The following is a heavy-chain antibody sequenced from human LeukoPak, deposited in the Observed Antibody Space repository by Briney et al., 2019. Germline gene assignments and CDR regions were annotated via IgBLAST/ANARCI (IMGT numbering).Heavy chain of an antibody. Sequence: ASVKVSCKASGYTFTSYGISWVRQAPGQGLEWMGWISAYNGNTNYAQKLQGRVTMTTDTSTSTAYMELRSLRSDDTAVYYCARESNGWEERFYYYMDVWGKGTTVTVSS. CDR2: ISAYNGNT. CDR3: ARESNGWEERFYYYMDV. V-gene: IGHV1-18*01. D-gene: IGHD1-26*01. J-gene: IGHJ6*03. CDR1: GYTFTSYG.